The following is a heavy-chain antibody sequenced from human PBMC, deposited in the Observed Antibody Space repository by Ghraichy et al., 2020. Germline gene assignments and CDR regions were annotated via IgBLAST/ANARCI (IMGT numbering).Heavy chain of an antibody. Sequence: SETLSLTCSVSGGSISNYYWGWIRQPPGKGLEWIGNVYYSGRTYYNPSLKSRVTMSVDTSRNQFSLKLSSVTAADTAVYYCGRGVPAAEYFDYWGQGTLVTVSS. CDR2: VYYSGRT. V-gene: IGHV4-39*01. CDR1: GGSISNYY. J-gene: IGHJ4*02. CDR3: GRGVPAAEYFDY. D-gene: IGHD2-2*01.